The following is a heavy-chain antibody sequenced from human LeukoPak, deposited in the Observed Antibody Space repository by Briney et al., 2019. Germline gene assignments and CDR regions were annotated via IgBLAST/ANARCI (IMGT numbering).Heavy chain of an antibody. CDR2: IIPILGIA. D-gene: IGHD4-23*01. V-gene: IGHV1-69*04. Sequence: SVKVSCKASGGTFSSYAISWVRQAPGQGLEWMGRIIPILGIANYAQKFQGRVTITADKSTSTAYMELSSLTSDDTAVYYCARDGGNSGGANSPWGQGTLVTVSA. CDR3: ARDGGNSGGANSP. CDR1: GGTFSSYA. J-gene: IGHJ5*02.